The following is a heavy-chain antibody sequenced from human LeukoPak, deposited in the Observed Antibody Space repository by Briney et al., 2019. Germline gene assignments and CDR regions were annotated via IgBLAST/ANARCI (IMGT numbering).Heavy chain of an antibody. Sequence: ASVKVSCKASGYTFTSYGISWVRQAPGQGLEWMGWISAYNGNTNYAQRLQGRVTMTRNTSISTAYMELSSLRSEDTAVYYCARASDYGYYWGQGTLVTVSS. CDR1: GYTFTSYG. CDR3: ARASDYGYY. CDR2: ISAYNGNT. V-gene: IGHV1-18*01. J-gene: IGHJ4*02. D-gene: IGHD4-17*01.